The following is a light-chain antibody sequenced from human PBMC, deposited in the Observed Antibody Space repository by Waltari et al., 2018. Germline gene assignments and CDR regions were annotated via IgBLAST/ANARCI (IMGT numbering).Light chain of an antibody. J-gene: IGLJ2*01. V-gene: IGLV1-51*01. CDR1: SSDIGGNY. Sequence: QSVLTQPPSVSAAPGQKVTISCSGSSSDIGGNYVSWYQQLPGTAPKLLLYENNKRPSGISYRFSASKSGTSATLVITGLQTGDEADYYCGARDSSLFIVLFGGGTKLTVL. CDR2: ENN. CDR3: GARDSSLFIVL.